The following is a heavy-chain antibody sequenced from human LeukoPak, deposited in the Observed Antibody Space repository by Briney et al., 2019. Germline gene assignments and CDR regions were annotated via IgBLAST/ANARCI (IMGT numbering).Heavy chain of an antibody. CDR3: ARNVSGWHPVGY. D-gene: IGHD6-19*01. J-gene: IGHJ4*02. CDR1: GGSISSYY. CDR2: IYYSGST. V-gene: IGHV4-59*12. Sequence: SETLSPTCTVSGGSISSYYWSWIRQPPGKGLEWIGYIYYSGSTNYNPSLKSRVTISVDTSKTQFSLKLSSVTAADTAVYYCARNVSGWHPVGYWGQGTLVTVSS.